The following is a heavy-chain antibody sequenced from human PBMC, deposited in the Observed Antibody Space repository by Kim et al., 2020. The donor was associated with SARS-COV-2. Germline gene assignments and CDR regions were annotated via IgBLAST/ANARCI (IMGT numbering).Heavy chain of an antibody. CDR1: GFTVSSNY. J-gene: IGHJ6*02. CDR2: IYSGGST. Sequence: GGSLRLSCAASGFTVSSNYMSWVRQAPGKGLEWVSVIYSGGSTYYADSVKGRFTISRGNSKNTLYLQMNSLRAEDTAVYYCARDSAYYGYGMDVWGQGTTVTVSS. D-gene: IGHD3-10*01. CDR3: ARDSAYYGYGMDV. V-gene: IGHV3-53*01.